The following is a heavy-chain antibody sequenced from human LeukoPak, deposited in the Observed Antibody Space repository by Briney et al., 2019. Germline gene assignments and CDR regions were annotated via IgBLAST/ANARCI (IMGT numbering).Heavy chain of an antibody. CDR3: ARDLSDCSGGSCHDAFDI. CDR1: GGSISSGGYY. J-gene: IGHJ3*02. Sequence: PSQTLSLTCTVSGGSISSGGYYWSWIRQPPGKGLEWIGYIYHSGSTYYNPSLKSRVTISVDRSKNQFSLKLSSVTAADTAVYYCARDLSDCSGGSCHDAFDIWGQGTMVTVSS. V-gene: IGHV4-30-2*01. D-gene: IGHD2-15*01. CDR2: IYHSGST.